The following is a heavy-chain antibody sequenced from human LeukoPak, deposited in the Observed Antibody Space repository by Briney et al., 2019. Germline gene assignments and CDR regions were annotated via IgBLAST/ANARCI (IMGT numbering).Heavy chain of an antibody. Sequence: GGSLRLSCAASGFTFSDYYMSWIRQAPGKGLEWVSYISSSGSTIYYADSVKGRFTISRDNAKNSLYLQMNSLRAEDTAVYYCARDTRTVVTPLDYWGQGTLVTVSS. J-gene: IGHJ4*02. CDR1: GFTFSDYY. V-gene: IGHV3-11*04. CDR3: ARDTRTVVTPLDY. CDR2: ISSSGSTI. D-gene: IGHD4-23*01.